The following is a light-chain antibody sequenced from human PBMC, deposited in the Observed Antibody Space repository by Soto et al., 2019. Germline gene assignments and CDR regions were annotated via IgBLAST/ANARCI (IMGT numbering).Light chain of an antibody. CDR1: QSVSSY. Sequence: EIVLTQSPATLSLSPGERATLSCRASQSVSSYLAWYQQKPAQAPRLLIYDASNRATGIPARFSGSGSGTDFTPTISRLEPEDFAVYYCQQRSNWPPYTFGQGTKLEIK. CDR3: QQRSNWPPYT. CDR2: DAS. J-gene: IGKJ2*01. V-gene: IGKV3-11*01.